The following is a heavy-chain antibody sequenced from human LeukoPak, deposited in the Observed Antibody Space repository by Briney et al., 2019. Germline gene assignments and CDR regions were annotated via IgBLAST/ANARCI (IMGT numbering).Heavy chain of an antibody. D-gene: IGHD3-3*01. Sequence: SETLSLTCPVSGGSISSYYWSWIRQPPGKGLEWIGYIYYSGSTNYNPSLKSRVTISVDTSKNQFSLKLSSVTAADTAVYYCARLMTFRFLEWHIDYWGQGTLVTVSS. CDR2: IYYSGST. CDR3: ARLMTFRFLEWHIDY. J-gene: IGHJ4*02. V-gene: IGHV4-59*01. CDR1: GGSISSYY.